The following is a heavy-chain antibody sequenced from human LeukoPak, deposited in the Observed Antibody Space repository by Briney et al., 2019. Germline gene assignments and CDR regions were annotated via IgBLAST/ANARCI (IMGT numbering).Heavy chain of an antibody. V-gene: IGHV3-30*02. CDR2: IHHDGSHI. Sequence: PAGSLRLSCAASGFTFSTYGMHWVRQAPGKGLEWVTYIHHDGSHINYADSVKGRFTISRDNSKSTLYLQMNSLRTEDTAVYYCAREMGDDQLLKNFDYWGQGTLVTVSS. CDR1: GFTFSTYG. J-gene: IGHJ4*02. D-gene: IGHD2-2*01. CDR3: AREMGDDQLLKNFDY.